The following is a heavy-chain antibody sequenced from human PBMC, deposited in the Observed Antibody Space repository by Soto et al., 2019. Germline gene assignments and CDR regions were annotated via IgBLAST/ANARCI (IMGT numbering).Heavy chain of an antibody. D-gene: IGHD6-19*01. CDR2: ISWNSGSI. CDR1: GFTFDDYA. V-gene: IGHV3-9*01. J-gene: IGHJ4*02. CDR3: AKDTAVAGTEGYFDY. Sequence: EVQLVESGGGLVQPGRSLRLSCAASGFTFDDYAMHWVRQAPGKGLEWVSGISWNSGSIGYADSVKGRFTISRDNAKNSLYLQMNSLRAEDTALYYCAKDTAVAGTEGYFDYWGQGTLVTVS.